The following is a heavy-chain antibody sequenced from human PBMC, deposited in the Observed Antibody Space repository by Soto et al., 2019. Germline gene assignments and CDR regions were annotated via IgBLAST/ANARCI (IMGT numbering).Heavy chain of an antibody. V-gene: IGHV1-69*01. CDR2: STPISLIT. CDR1: GGTFSKFS. CDR3: ATSRWIQLWTADF. D-gene: IGHD5-18*01. J-gene: IGHJ4*02. Sequence: QVQLVQSGAEVKRPGSSVKVSCKTSGGTFSKFSISWLRQAPGHGLEWIGGSTPISLITHYAQKFQGRVTLTADDLTTTSYLEVSSLKFEDTAVYYCATSRWIQLWTADFWGQGTRVTVSS.